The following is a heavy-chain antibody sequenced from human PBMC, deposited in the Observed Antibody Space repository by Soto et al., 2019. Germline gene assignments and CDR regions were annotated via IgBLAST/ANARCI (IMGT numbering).Heavy chain of an antibody. D-gene: IGHD3-16*01. CDR1: GASISGYY. Sequence: SETLSLTCIVSGASISGYYWSWIRQPAGKGLEWIGRVYTHGSTSYNPSLKSRVTMSLDASKNRFSLRLSSVTAADTAVYYCARDSLGITAAGHYWGQGTLVTVSS. CDR3: ARDSLGITAAGHY. V-gene: IGHV4-4*07. J-gene: IGHJ4*02. CDR2: VYTHGST.